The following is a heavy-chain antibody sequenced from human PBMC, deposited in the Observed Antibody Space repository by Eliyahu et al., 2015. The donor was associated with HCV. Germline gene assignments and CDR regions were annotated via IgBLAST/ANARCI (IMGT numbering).Heavy chain of an antibody. J-gene: IGHJ4*02. CDR3: AREGCNGGCYFFDY. D-gene: IGHD2-15*01. V-gene: IGHV1-46*01. CDR2: IRPGVATT. Sequence: QVQLVQSGAEVEKPGASVKLSCEASGYTFTNYYIHWVRQAPGQGLEWVGLIRPGVATTVYAQKFQGRVAVTRDTSTNTVYMELSSLRFDDSAIYYCAREGCNGGCYFFDYWGQGTLVTVSS. CDR1: GYTFTNYY.